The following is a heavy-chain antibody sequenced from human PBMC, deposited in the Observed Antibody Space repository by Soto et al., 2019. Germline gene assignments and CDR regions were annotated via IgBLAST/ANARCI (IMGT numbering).Heavy chain of an antibody. V-gene: IGHV4-59*08. Sequence: SETLSLTCSVSGGSINNYYWSWIRQPPGKGLEFIGYIYYAGTTTYNPSLKSRVTISVDMSKNQFSLELSSVTAADTAVYYCARQCRGVTCHWFVPWGQGTLVSVSS. D-gene: IGHD2-15*01. CDR2: IYYAGTT. CDR1: GGSINNYY. J-gene: IGHJ5*02. CDR3: ARQCRGVTCHWFVP.